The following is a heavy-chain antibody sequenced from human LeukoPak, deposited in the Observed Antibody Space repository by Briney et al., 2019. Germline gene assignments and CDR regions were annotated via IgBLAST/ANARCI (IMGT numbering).Heavy chain of an antibody. CDR1: GGSISSGGYY. V-gene: IGHV4-30-2*01. CDR3: AKAAYSGSYFDY. CDR2: IYRSVST. Sequence: PSETLSLTCTVSGGSISSGGYYWSWIRQPPGKGLEWIGYIYRSVSTYYNPSLKSRVTISVDRSKNQFSLKLNSVTAADTAVYYCAKAAYSGSYFDYWGQGTLVTVSS. D-gene: IGHD1-26*01. J-gene: IGHJ4*02.